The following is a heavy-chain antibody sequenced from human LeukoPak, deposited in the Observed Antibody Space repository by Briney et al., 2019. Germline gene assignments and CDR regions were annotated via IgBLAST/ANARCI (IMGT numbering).Heavy chain of an antibody. J-gene: IGHJ5*02. V-gene: IGHV3-30*02. Sequence: PGGSLRLSCAASGFTFSDYGMHWVRQAPGEGLEWVAFIQYDGNDIFYADSVQGRFTVSRDNSKNTVYLQMNSLRAEDTAVFYCTTEYQLGANWFDPWGQGTLVTVSS. CDR2: IQYDGNDI. D-gene: IGHD2-2*01. CDR1: GFTFSDYG. CDR3: TTEYQLGANWFDP.